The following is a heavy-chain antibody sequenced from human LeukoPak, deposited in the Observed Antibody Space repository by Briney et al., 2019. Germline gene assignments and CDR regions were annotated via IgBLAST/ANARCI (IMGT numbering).Heavy chain of an antibody. CDR1: GGSISSYY. D-gene: IGHD3-22*01. CDR2: IYYSGST. CDR3: ARHYYYDNSGYGAFDI. V-gene: IGHV4-59*08. J-gene: IGHJ3*02. Sequence: SETLSLTXTVSGGSISSYYWSWIRQPPGRGLEWIGYIYYSGSTNYNPSLKSRVTISVDTSKNQFSLKLSSVTAADTAVYYCARHYYYDNSGYGAFDIWGRGIMVTVSS.